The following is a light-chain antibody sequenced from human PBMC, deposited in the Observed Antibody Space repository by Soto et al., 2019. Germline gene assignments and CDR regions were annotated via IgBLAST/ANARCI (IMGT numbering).Light chain of an antibody. CDR1: QSVLYSSNNKNY. CDR2: WAS. Sequence: DIVMTQSPDSLAVSLGERATINCKSSQSVLYSSNNKNYLAWYQQKPGQPPEALIYWASTRESGVPDRFSGSGSGTDFTLTISSLQAEDVAVYYCQQYYTTPWTFGQGTKVDIK. J-gene: IGKJ1*01. CDR3: QQYYTTPWT. V-gene: IGKV4-1*01.